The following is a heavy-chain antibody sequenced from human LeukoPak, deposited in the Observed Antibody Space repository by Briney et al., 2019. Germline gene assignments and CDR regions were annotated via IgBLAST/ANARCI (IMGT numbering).Heavy chain of an antibody. V-gene: IGHV3-30-3*01. CDR3: ASVSGHDYETIYYFDF. Sequence: PGRSLRLSCAASGFTFSSYAMHWVRQAPGKGLEWVAVISYDGINKYYADSVKGRFTISRDNSKNTLFLQMNSLRAEDTAVYYCASVSGHDYETIYYFDFWGQGTLVTVSS. CDR2: ISYDGINK. J-gene: IGHJ4*02. CDR1: GFTFSSYA. D-gene: IGHD5-12*01.